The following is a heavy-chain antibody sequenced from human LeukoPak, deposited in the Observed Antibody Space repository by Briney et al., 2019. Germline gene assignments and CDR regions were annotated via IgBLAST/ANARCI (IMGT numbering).Heavy chain of an antibody. CDR2: IYHSGST. D-gene: IGHD3-16*01. J-gene: IGHJ2*01. V-gene: IGHV4-30-2*01. CDR3: ARAPTFSSGWYFDL. Sequence: SQTLSLTCAVSGGSISSGGYSWSWIRQPPGKGLEWIGYIYHSGSTYYNPSLKSRVTISVDRSKNQFSLKLSSVTAADTAVYYCARAPTFSSGWYFDLWGRGTLVTVSS. CDR1: GGSISSGGYS.